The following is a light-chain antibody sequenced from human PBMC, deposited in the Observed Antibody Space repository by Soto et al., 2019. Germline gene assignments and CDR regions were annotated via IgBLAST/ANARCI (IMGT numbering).Light chain of an antibody. J-gene: IGLJ1*01. Sequence: QSALTQPASVSGPPGQSITISCTGGSSDIGGYNYVSWFQQHPGKAPKLMIYEVTNRPSGVSNRFSGSKSGSTASLTISGLQAEDEADYYCSSYTSSNTLVFGTGTKVTVL. CDR3: SSYTSSNTLV. CDR2: EVT. CDR1: SSDIGGYNY. V-gene: IGLV2-14*01.